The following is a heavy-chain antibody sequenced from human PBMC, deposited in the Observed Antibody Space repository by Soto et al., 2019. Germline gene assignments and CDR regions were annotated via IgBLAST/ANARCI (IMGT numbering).Heavy chain of an antibody. CDR3: ASTFSSGYYYYYYMDV. J-gene: IGHJ6*03. D-gene: IGHD6-19*01. Sequence: SVKVSCKASGGTFSSYTISWVRQAPGQGLEWMGRIIPILGIANYAQKFQGRVTITADKSTSTAYMELSSLRSEDTAVYYCASTFSSGYYYYYYMDVWGKGTTVTVSS. CDR1: GGTFSSYT. CDR2: IIPILGIA. V-gene: IGHV1-69*02.